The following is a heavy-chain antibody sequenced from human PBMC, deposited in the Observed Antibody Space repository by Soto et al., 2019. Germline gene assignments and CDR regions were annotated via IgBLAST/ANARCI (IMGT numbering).Heavy chain of an antibody. D-gene: IGHD1-26*01. CDR3: AKGVLVGATIPYYFDY. CDR1: GFTFSSYA. J-gene: IGHJ4*02. Sequence: GGSLRLSCAASGFTFSSYAMSWVRQAPGKGLEWVSAISGSGGSTYYADSVKGRFTISRDNSKNTLYLQMNSLRAEDTAVYYCAKGVLVGATIPYYFDYWGQGTLVTVSS. CDR2: ISGSGGST. V-gene: IGHV3-23*01.